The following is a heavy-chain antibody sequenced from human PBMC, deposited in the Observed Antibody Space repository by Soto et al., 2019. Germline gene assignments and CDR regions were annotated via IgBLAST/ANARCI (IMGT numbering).Heavy chain of an antibody. CDR2: ISPYTDDP. V-gene: IGHV1-18*01. CDR3: ARVIPGAEAWFHP. Sequence: QGQLVQSGVEVKKPGASVKVSCSASGNTFTNFGVPWVLQSPGQGLEWMGWISPYTDDPSYAQKFHGRVTMTIDTSTSTAYLDLRSLTSDDTAVYYCARVIPGAEAWFHPWGQGTLVTVSS. CDR1: GNTFTNFG. J-gene: IGHJ5*02. D-gene: IGHD2-2*01.